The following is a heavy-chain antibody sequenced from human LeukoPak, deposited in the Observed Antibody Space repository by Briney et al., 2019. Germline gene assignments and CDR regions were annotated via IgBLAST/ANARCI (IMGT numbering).Heavy chain of an antibody. Sequence: SETLSLTCTVSGYSINNGYYWGWIRQPPGKGLEWIGSIYHSGSTYYKPSLKSRVTISVDTSKNQFSLKLNSVTATDTAVYYCARGANWFDPWGQGTLVTVSS. J-gene: IGHJ5*02. CDR1: GYSINNGYY. CDR2: IYHSGST. V-gene: IGHV4-38-2*02. CDR3: ARGANWFDP.